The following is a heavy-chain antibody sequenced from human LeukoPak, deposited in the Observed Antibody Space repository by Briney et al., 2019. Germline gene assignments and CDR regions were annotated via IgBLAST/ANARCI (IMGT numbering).Heavy chain of an antibody. V-gene: IGHV3-11*04. CDR3: ATSYTVTTDYYYGMDV. CDR1: GFTFSDYY. D-gene: IGHD4-11*01. J-gene: IGHJ6*02. CDR2: ISSSGSTI. Sequence: GWALTLTCVACGFTFSDYYMSWIRQAPGKGLEWVSYISSSGSTIYYADSVKGRFTISRDNAKNSLYLQMNSLRAEDTAVYYCATSYTVTTDYYYGMDVWGQGTTVTVSS.